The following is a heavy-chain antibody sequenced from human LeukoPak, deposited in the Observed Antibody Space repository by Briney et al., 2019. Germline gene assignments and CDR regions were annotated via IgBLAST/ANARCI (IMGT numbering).Heavy chain of an antibody. V-gene: IGHV4-31*03. CDR3: ARNRDGYNSFDY. CDR1: GGSINNGGYY. J-gene: IGHJ4*02. Sequence: PSETLSLTCTVSGGSINNGGYYWSWLRQHPGKGLEWIGDIYYSGSSYYNPSLRSRVTISVDTSKNHFSLKLSSVTAADTAVYYCARNRDGYNSFDYWGQGTLVTVSS. D-gene: IGHD5-24*01. CDR2: IYYSGSS.